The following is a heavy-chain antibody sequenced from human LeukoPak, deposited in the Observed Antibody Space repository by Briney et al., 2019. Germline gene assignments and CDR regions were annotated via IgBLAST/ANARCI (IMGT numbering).Heavy chain of an antibody. J-gene: IGHJ4*02. CDR1: GFTVSSNY. D-gene: IGHD6-13*01. V-gene: IGHV3-66*04. Sequence: GGSLRLSCAASGFTVSSNYMGWVRQAPGKGLGWVSVIYTDGRTYSADSMKGRFTLSRDNSKNTLYLQMSSLRAEDTAVYYCARRRAASWSFDSWGQGTQVTVSS. CDR2: IYTDGRT. CDR3: ARRRAASWSFDS.